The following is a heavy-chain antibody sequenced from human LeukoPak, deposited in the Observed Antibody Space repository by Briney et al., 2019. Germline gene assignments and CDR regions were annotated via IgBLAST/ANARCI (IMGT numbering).Heavy chain of an antibody. V-gene: IGHV3-15*01. CDR2: IKSKTDGGTT. CDR1: GFTFSNAW. D-gene: IGHD1-26*01. CDR3: TTIGSYWVDAFDI. Sequence: GGSLRLSCAASGFTFSNAWMSWVRQAPGKGLEWVGRIKSKTDGGTTDYAAPVKGRFTISRDDSKNTLYLQMNSLRTEDTAVYYCTTIGSYWVDAFDIWGQGTMVTVSS. J-gene: IGHJ3*02.